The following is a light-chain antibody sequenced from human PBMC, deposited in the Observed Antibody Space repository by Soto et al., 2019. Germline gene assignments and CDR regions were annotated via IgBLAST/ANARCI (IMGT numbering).Light chain of an antibody. Sequence: DIQMTQSPSTLSASVGDRVIITCRASQSITTWLAWYQQKPGKAPNLLIYNASTLKSGVPSRFSGSGSGTELTLTISSLQPDDFATYYCQQYDNESWTFGQGTKVEIK. CDR1: QSITTW. J-gene: IGKJ1*01. V-gene: IGKV1-5*03. CDR2: NAS. CDR3: QQYDNESWT.